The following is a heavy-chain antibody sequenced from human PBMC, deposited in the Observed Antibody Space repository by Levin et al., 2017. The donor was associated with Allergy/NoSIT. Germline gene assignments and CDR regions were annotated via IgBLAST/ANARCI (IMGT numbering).Heavy chain of an antibody. J-gene: IGHJ4*02. CDR2: ISWNSGSI. CDR1: GFTFDDYA. Sequence: LSLTCAASGFTFDDYAMHWVRQAPGKGLEWVSGISWNSGSIGYADSVKGRFTISRDNAKNSLYLQMNSLRAEDTALYYCAKSIGGYDFWSGYYAPLDYWGQGTLVTVSS. D-gene: IGHD3-3*01. CDR3: AKSIGGYDFWSGYYAPLDY. V-gene: IGHV3-9*01.